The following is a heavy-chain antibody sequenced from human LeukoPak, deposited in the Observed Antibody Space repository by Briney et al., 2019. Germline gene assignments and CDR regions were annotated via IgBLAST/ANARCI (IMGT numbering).Heavy chain of an antibody. D-gene: IGHD6-19*01. CDR2: INPNSGGT. CDR3: ARDIAVANFDY. V-gene: IGHV1-2*02. Sequence: GASVKVSCKASGYTFTCYYMHWVRRAPGQGLEWMGWINPNSGGTNYAQKFQGRVTMTRDTSISTAYMELSRLRSDDTAVYYCARDIAVANFDYWGQGTLVTVSS. J-gene: IGHJ4*02. CDR1: GYTFTCYY.